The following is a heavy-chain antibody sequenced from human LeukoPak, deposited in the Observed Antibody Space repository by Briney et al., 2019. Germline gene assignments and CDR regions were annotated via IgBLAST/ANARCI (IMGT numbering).Heavy chain of an antibody. CDR1: GGSISSYY. J-gene: IGHJ6*03. Sequence: SETLSLTCTVSGGSISSYYWSWIRQPPGKGLEWFGYIFYSGSTNYNPSLKSRVTISVDTSRNQFSLRLSSVTAADTAVYYCARAIKPPLYYYYYMDVWGKGTTVTVSS. CDR3: ARAIKPPLYYYYYMDV. V-gene: IGHV4-59*01. D-gene: IGHD1-14*01. CDR2: IFYSGST.